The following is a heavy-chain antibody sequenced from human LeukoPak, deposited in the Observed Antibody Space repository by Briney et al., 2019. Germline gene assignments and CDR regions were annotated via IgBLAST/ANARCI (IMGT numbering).Heavy chain of an antibody. D-gene: IGHD3-16*02. J-gene: IGHJ4*02. V-gene: IGHV4-59*08. CDR3: ARHVRYSYVFFDY. CDR1: GGSLSTYY. Sequence: SETLSLTCTVSGGSLSTYYWSWIRQPPGEGLEWIGYIYNGGSANYNPSLKSRVAISLDTSKNQFSLKLTSVTATDTAVYYCARHVRYSYVFFDYWGQGTLVTVSS. CDR2: IYNGGSA.